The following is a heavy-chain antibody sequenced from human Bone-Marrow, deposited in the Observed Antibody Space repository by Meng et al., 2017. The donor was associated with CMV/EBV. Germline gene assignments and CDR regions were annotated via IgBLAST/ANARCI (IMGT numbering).Heavy chain of an antibody. CDR3: AKGSTSWLSDAFDI. D-gene: IGHD2-2*01. J-gene: IGHJ3*02. V-gene: IGHV3-30*02. CDR1: GFTFSSYG. CDR2: IRYDGSNK. Sequence: GGSRRLSCAASGFTFSSYGMHWVRQAPGKGLEWVAFIRYDGSNKYYADSVKGRFTISRDNSKNTLYLQMNSLRAEDTALYYCAKGSTSWLSDAFDIWGQGTMVTVSS.